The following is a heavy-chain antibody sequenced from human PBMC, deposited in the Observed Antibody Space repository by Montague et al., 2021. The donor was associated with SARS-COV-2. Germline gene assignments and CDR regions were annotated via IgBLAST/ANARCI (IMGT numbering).Heavy chain of an antibody. CDR2: IYWNDDK. CDR3: ARRYDFYRAEAFDV. V-gene: IGHV2-5*01. D-gene: IGHD3-3*01. CDR1: GFSLDSRGVG. Sequence: AVVKPTQTLTLTCTFSGFSLDSRGVGVGWIRQPPGKALECLALIYWNDDKRYSPSLKTRLTVTKDTSKNRVVLTMTNLDPVDTATYYCARRYDFYRAEAFDVWGQGTMLTVSS. J-gene: IGHJ3*01.